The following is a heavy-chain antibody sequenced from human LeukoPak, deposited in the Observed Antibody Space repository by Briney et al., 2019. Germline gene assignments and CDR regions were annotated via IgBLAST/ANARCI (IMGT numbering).Heavy chain of an antibody. Sequence: KPSKTLSLTCTVYGGSISNYYWRWLRQAPGKGREWGGSIYYSGSTNYNPSLKSRVPISVDTSKNQFSLKLSSVTAADTAVYYCARHDAGKWLPYFDYWGRGTLVTVSS. V-gene: IGHV4-59*08. CDR1: GGSISNYY. CDR2: IYYSGST. CDR3: ARHDAGKWLPYFDY. J-gene: IGHJ4*02. D-gene: IGHD6-19*01.